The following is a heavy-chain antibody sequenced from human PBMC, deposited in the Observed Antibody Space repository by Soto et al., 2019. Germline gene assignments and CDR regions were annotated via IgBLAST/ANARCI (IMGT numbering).Heavy chain of an antibody. CDR3: AGGGWELLIDY. D-gene: IGHD1-26*01. CDR1: GFTFSSYG. V-gene: IGHV3-30*03. CDR2: ISYDGSNK. Sequence: ESVGGVVQPGRSLRLSCAASGFTFSSYGMHWVRQAPGKGLEWVAVISYDGSNKYYADSVKGRFTISRDNSKNTLYLQMNSLRAEDTAVYYCAGGGWELLIDYWGQGTLVTVSS. J-gene: IGHJ4*02.